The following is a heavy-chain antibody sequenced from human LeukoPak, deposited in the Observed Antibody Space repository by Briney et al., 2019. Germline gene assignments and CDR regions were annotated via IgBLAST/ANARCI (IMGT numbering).Heavy chain of an antibody. CDR3: ARLPGIAAV. D-gene: IGHD6-13*01. CDR2: IYYTGTT. V-gene: IGHV4-59*08. Sequence: SETLSLTCTVSGGSISRYYWSWIRQPPGKSLEWIGYIYYTGTTTYNPSLKSRVTISIDTSTNQFSLNLSSVTAADTAVYYCARLPGIAAVWGQGTLVIVSS. CDR1: GGSISRYY. J-gene: IGHJ1*01.